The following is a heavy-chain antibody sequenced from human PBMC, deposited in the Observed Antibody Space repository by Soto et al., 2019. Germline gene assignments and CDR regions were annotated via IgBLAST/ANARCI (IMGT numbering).Heavy chain of an antibody. CDR3: AKGTRGGDAFDI. D-gene: IGHD3-10*01. CDR1: GFTFSSYG. V-gene: IGHV3-30*18. J-gene: IGHJ3*02. CDR2: ISYDGSNK. Sequence: GGSLRLSCAASGFTFSSYGMHWVRQAPGKGLEWVAVISYDGSNKYYADSVKGRFTISRDNSKNTLYLQMNSLRAEDTAVYYCAKGTRGGDAFDIWGQGTMVTVSS.